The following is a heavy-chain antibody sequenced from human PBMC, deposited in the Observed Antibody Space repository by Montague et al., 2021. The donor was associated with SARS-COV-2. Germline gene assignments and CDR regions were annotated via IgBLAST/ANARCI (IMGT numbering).Heavy chain of an antibody. J-gene: IGHJ6*03. D-gene: IGHD2-15*01. Sequence: SETLSLTCAVHATTFSRYYLHRICQPPGKGLEWIGETNHGGNNKHRPSIKSRITISADKTKDPYSLKLTSVAAADTAVYYCARLRDGVVPSPILGVGPYYSYFYVDLWRSWTTVTVSS. CDR2: TNHGGNN. CDR3: ARLRDGVVPSPILGVGPYYSYFYVDL. CDR1: ATTFSRYY. V-gene: IGHV4-34*01.